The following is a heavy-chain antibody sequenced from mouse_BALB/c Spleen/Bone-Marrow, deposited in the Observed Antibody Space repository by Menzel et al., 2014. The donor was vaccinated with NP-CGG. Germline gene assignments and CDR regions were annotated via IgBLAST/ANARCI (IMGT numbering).Heavy chain of an antibody. CDR3: AREGSYDGCSGHFDY. V-gene: IGHV1-4*01. D-gene: IGHD2-3*01. J-gene: IGHJ2*01. Sequence: QSWAEAARPGASVTMCRKAFGLSFFCHTNHWLKQRPGQGLEWIGYIVPSSAYSNYNQKFKDKATLPADRSSSTAYMQLSSLTSEDSAVYYCAREGSYDGCSGHFDYWGPGTTLTVSS. CDR1: GLSFFCHT. CDR2: IVPSSAYS.